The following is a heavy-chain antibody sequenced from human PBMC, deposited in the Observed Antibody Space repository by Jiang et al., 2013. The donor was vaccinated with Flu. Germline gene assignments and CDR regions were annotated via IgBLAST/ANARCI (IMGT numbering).Heavy chain of an antibody. CDR2: IYWNDDK. Sequence: PTQTLTLTCTFSGFSLSTSGVGVGWIRQPPGKALEWLALIYWNDDKRYSPSLKSRLTITKDTSKNQVVLTMTNMDPVDTATYYCASGGAARPFDYWGQGTLVTVSS. J-gene: IGHJ4*02. CDR1: GFSLSTSGVG. V-gene: IGHV2-5*01. CDR3: ASGGAARPFDY. D-gene: IGHD6-6*01.